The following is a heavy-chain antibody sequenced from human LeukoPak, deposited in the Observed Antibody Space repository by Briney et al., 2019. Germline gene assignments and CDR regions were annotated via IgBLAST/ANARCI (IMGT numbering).Heavy chain of an antibody. J-gene: IGHJ3*02. D-gene: IGHD3-16*01. V-gene: IGHV1-2*02. CDR3: ARDGGGSHDAFDI. CDR2: INSNSGGT. Sequence: ASVKVSCKASGCTFTGYYMHWVRQAPGQGLEWMGWINSNSGGTNYAQKFQGRVTMTRDTSISTAYMELSRLTSDDTAVYYCARDGGGSHDAFDIWGQGTMVTVSS. CDR1: GCTFTGYY.